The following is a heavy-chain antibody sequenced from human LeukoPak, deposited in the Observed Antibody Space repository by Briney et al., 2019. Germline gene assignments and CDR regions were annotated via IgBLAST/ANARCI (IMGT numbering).Heavy chain of an antibody. Sequence: SETLSLTCTVSGGSISSGSYYWSWIRQPAGKGLEWIGRIYTSGSTNYNPSLKSRVTISVDTSKNQFSLKLNSVTAADTAVYYCARQGRGSWTNFQHWGQGTLVTVSS. CDR3: ARQGRGSWTNFQH. J-gene: IGHJ1*01. V-gene: IGHV4-61*02. CDR2: IYTSGST. CDR1: GGSISSGSYY. D-gene: IGHD2-15*01.